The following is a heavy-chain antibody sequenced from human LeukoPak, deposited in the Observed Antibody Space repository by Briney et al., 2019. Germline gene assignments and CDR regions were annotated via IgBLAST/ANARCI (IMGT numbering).Heavy chain of an antibody. CDR1: GYSFTNNG. CDR3: ARCWGAQYSEGDAFDI. J-gene: IGHJ3*02. CDR2: ISVYNGDT. D-gene: IGHD5-18*01. V-gene: IGHV1-18*01. Sequence: ASVKVSCKTSGYSFTNNGIGWVRQAPGQGLEWMGWISVYNGDTKYAQKVQGRVTMTTDTSTTTAYMEVRGLSPDDTAVYYCARCWGAQYSEGDAFDIWGQGTMVTVSS.